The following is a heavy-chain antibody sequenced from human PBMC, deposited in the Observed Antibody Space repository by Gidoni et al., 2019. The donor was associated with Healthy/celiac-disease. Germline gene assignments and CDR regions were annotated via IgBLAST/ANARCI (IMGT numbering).Heavy chain of an antibody. CDR2: ISWNSGSI. Sequence: DVQLVESGGGLVQPGRSLRLSCAASGFTFDDYAMHWVRQAPGKGLEWVSGISWNSGSIGYADSVKGRFTISRDNAKNSLYLQMNSLRAEDTALYYCAKDVSGWYLFDAFDIWGQGTMVTVSS. D-gene: IGHD6-19*01. J-gene: IGHJ3*02. V-gene: IGHV3-9*01. CDR3: AKDVSGWYLFDAFDI. CDR1: GFTFDDYA.